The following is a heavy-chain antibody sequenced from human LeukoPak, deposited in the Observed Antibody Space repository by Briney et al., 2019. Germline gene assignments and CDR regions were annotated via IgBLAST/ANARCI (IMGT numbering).Heavy chain of an antibody. Sequence: LGGSLRLSCAASGFAFSSYYMNWVRQAPGKGLEWVANIKPDGSEESYVDSVRGRFTISRDNAKNSVYLQMNSLRADDTALYYCVRGHYADYTSQGTLVTVSS. CDR2: IKPDGSEE. CDR1: GFAFSSYY. J-gene: IGHJ4*02. CDR3: VRGHYADY. V-gene: IGHV3-7*01.